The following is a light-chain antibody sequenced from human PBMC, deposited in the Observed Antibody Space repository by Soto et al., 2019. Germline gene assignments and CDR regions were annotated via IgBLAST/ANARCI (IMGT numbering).Light chain of an antibody. CDR3: QQRSTWPPFT. V-gene: IGKV3-11*01. CDR1: HSVSTS. CDR2: DAS. J-gene: IGKJ3*01. Sequence: GERATLSCRASHSVSTSLAWYQQKPGQAPRLLIYDASNRATGIPARFSGSGSGTDFTLTIGSLEPEDFAVYYCQQRSTWPPFTFGPGTKVDIK.